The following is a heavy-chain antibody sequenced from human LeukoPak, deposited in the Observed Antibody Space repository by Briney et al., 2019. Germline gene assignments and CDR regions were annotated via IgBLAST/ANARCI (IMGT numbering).Heavy chain of an antibody. Sequence: GRYLRLSCAASGFTFSSYGMHWVRQAPGKGLEWVAVIWYDGSNKYYADSVKGRFTISRGNSKNTLYLQMDSLRAVDTAVYYCARGGVATIGIDYWGQGTLVTVSS. D-gene: IGHD5-12*01. CDR3: ARGGVATIGIDY. J-gene: IGHJ4*02. CDR1: GFTFSSYG. V-gene: IGHV3-33*01. CDR2: IWYDGSNK.